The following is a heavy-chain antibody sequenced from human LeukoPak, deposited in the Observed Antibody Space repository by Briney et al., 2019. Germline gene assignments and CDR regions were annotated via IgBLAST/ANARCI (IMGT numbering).Heavy chain of an antibody. J-gene: IGHJ6*03. D-gene: IGHD2-2*01. CDR1: GFTFSSYG. CDR3: AREGVKIIVVVPAADYYYYYMDV. Sequence: GGSLRLSCAASGFTFSSYGMHWVRQAPGKGLEWVAFIRYDGSNKYYADSVKGRFTISRDNSKNTLSLQMNSLRAEDTAVYYCAREGVKIIVVVPAADYYYYYMDVWGKGTTVTVSS. CDR2: IRYDGSNK. V-gene: IGHV3-30*02.